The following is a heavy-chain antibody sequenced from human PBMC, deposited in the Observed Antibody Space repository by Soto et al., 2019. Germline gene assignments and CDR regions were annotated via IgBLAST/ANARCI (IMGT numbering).Heavy chain of an antibody. CDR3: ARRARPDFYYMDV. CDR1: GFTFSNYA. CDR2: VSATAGTT. V-gene: IGHV3-23*01. J-gene: IGHJ6*03. D-gene: IGHD6-6*01. Sequence: GGSLRLSCAASGFTFSNYAMSWVRQAPGKGLEWVSLVSATAGTTYYTDSVKGRFTISRDNSRNTVYLQMNSLRADDTAVYYCARRARPDFYYMDVWGKGTTVTVSS.